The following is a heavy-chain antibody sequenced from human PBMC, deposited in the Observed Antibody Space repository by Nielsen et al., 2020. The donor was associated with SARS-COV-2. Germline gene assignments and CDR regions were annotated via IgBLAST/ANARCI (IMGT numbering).Heavy chain of an antibody. CDR2: ISSSSSFI. CDR1: GFSFSDYY. J-gene: IGHJ4*02. Sequence: GESLKISCAASGFSFSDYYMSWIRQAPGKGLEWVSYISSSSSFINYADSVKGRFSISRDNAKNSLYLQMNSLRAEDTAVYYCARDYGDYTDYWGQGTLVTVSS. CDR3: ARDYGDYTDY. D-gene: IGHD4-17*01. V-gene: IGHV3-11*06.